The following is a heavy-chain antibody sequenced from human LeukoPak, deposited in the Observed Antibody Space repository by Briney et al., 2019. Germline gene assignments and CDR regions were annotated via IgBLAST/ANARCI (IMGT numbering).Heavy chain of an antibody. Sequence: GGSLRLSCAASGFTFSSYWMSWVRQAPGKGLEWVSVITGSGKNTYYADSVKGRFTISKDNSKNTVYLQMNDLRVDDTAVYYCAKAASSSWPSYQYGMDVWGQGTTVTVSS. D-gene: IGHD6-13*01. CDR3: AKAASSSWPSYQYGMDV. CDR1: GFTFSSYW. CDR2: ITGSGKNT. J-gene: IGHJ6*02. V-gene: IGHV3-23*01.